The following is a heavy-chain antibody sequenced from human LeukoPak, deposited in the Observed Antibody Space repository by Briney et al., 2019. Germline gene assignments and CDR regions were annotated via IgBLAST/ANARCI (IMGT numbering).Heavy chain of an antibody. V-gene: IGHV3-23*01. CDR2: ISGSGGST. J-gene: IGHJ1*01. CDR3: AKDPLYGDYAEYFQH. CDR1: GFTFSSYA. D-gene: IGHD4-17*01. Sequence: GGSLRLSCAASGFTFSSYAMSWVRQAPGKGLEWVSAISGSGGSTYYADSVKDRFTISRDNSKNTLYLQMNSLRAEDTAVYYCAKDPLYGDYAEYFQHWGQGTLVTVSS.